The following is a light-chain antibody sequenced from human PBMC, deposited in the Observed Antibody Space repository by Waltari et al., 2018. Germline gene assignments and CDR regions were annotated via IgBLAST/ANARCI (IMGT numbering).Light chain of an antibody. V-gene: IGLV1-40*03. J-gene: IGLJ6*01. Sequence: QSVLTQPPSVSGAPGQTVTISCTGAFSNIGAGHAVHWYQRLPGAAPKLRIHKNNNRPSGVPARFAGARSGASASLIIAGLQSEDEADYYCQSYDNKLKVFGSGTKVNVL. CDR3: QSYDNKLKV. CDR2: KNN. CDR1: FSNIGAGHA.